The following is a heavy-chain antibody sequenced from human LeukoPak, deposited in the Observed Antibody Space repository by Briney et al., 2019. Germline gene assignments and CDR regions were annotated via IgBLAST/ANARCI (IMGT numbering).Heavy chain of an antibody. CDR3: ARDLYYDSSGYHYYYGMDV. J-gene: IGHJ6*02. CDR2: IYYSGST. V-gene: IGHV4-61*01. D-gene: IGHD3-22*01. CDR1: GGPVSSGSYY. Sequence: PSETLSLTCTVSGGPVSSGSYYWSWIRQPPGKGLEWIGYIYYSGSTNYNPSLKSRVTISVDTSKNQFSLKLSSVTAADTAVYYCARDLYYDSSGYHYYYGMDVWGQGTTVTVSS.